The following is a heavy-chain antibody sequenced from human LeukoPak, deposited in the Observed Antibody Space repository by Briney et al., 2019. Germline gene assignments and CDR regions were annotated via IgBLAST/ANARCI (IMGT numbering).Heavy chain of an antibody. CDR2: ISGSGGST. D-gene: IGHD5-18*01. Sequence: GGSLRLSCAASGFTFSSYAMSWVRQAPGKGLEWVSAISGSGGSTYYADSVKGRFTISRDNSKNTLYLQMNSLRAEDTALYYCAKGRYSYGLAYYFDYWGQGTLVTVSS. CDR1: GFTFSSYA. CDR3: AKGRYSYGLAYYFDY. V-gene: IGHV3-23*01. J-gene: IGHJ4*02.